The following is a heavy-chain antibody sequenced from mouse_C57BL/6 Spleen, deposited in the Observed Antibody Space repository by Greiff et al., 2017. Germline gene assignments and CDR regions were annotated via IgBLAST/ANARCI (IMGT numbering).Heavy chain of an antibody. D-gene: IGHD1-1*01. Sequence: EVMLVESGGGLVKPGGSLKLSCAASGFTFSDYGMHWVRQAPEKGLEWVAYISSGSSTIYYADPVKGRFTISRDNAKNTLFLQMTSLRSEDTAMYYCARTTVVATDYAMDDWGQGTSVTVSS. CDR3: ARTTVVATDYAMDD. CDR1: GFTFSDYG. V-gene: IGHV5-17*01. J-gene: IGHJ4*01. CDR2: ISSGSSTI.